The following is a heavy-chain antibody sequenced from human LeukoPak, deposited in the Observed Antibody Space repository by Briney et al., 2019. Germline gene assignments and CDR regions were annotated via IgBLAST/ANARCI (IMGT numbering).Heavy chain of an antibody. CDR2: IYTSGRT. CDR1: GGSINSYY. CDR3: ARGGGDSAFDP. J-gene: IGHJ5*02. D-gene: IGHD4-17*01. V-gene: IGHV4-4*07. Sequence: PSETLSLTCTVSGGSINSYYWSWLRQPAGKGLEWIGRIYTSGRTNYNPSLKSRVTMSVDTSKNQLSLKLSSGTAADTAVYYCARGGGDSAFDPWGQGTLVTVSS.